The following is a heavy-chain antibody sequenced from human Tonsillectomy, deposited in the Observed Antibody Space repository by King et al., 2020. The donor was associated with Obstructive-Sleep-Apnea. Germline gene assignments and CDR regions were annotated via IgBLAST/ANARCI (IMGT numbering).Heavy chain of an antibody. CDR1: GFTFNSNG. Sequence: VQLVESGGGVVQPGESLRLSCAASGFTFNSNGMHWVRQAPGKGLEWVAFIRYDGSNKFYADSVKGRFTISRDNSKNTLYLQMSSLRPEDTAVYYCAKWSDSWGQGTLVTVSS. V-gene: IGHV3-30*02. CDR3: AKWSDS. CDR2: IRYDGSNK. J-gene: IGHJ5*02.